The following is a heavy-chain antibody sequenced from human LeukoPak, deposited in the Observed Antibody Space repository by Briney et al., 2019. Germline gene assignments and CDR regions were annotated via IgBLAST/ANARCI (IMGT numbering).Heavy chain of an antibody. CDR2: IYYSGST. CDR3: ARDLYTVVSWYFDL. Sequence: SETLSLTCTVSGGSISSGGYYWSWIRQHPGKGLEWIGYIYYSGSTYYNTSLKSRVTISVDTSKNQFSLKLSSVTAADTAVYYCARDLYTVVSWYFDLWGRGTLVTVSS. CDR1: GGSISSGGYY. D-gene: IGHD4-23*01. J-gene: IGHJ2*01. V-gene: IGHV4-31*03.